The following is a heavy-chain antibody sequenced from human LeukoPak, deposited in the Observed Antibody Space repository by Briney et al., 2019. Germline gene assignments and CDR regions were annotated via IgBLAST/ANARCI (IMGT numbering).Heavy chain of an antibody. CDR3: ARAGASYAMDV. D-gene: IGHD1-14*01. CDR2: ICVDGSST. CDR1: GFTFSSYS. V-gene: IGHV3-74*01. J-gene: IGHJ6*02. Sequence: GGSLRLSCVASGFTFSSYSMHWVRHARGKGMVWVSRICVDGSSTIYADSVKGRFTISRDNTKNTLYLQMSSLRDDDTAVYYCARAGASYAMDVWGQGTTVTVS.